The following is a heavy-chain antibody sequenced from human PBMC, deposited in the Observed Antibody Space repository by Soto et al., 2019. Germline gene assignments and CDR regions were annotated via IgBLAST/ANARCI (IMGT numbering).Heavy chain of an antibody. Sequence: GGSLRLSCAASGFTFSSYSMNWVRQAPGKGLEWVSYISSSSSTIYYADSVKGRFTISRDNAKNSLYLQMNSLRAEDTAVYYCAREGRGGSHEQLVRRYYYYYMDVWGKGTTVTVSS. CDR3: AREGRGGSHEQLVRRYYYYYMDV. V-gene: IGHV3-48*01. CDR2: ISSSSSTI. CDR1: GFTFSSYS. J-gene: IGHJ6*03. D-gene: IGHD6-6*01.